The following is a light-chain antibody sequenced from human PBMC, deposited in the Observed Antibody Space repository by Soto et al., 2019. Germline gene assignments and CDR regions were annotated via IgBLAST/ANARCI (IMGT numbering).Light chain of an antibody. Sequence: EIVLTQSPATLSSSPGERATLSCRASRSVRSYLAWYQQKPGQAPRLLIYDASNRAAGIPARFSGSGSETDFTLTISNLEPEDFAVYYCQQRYEWPPITFGQGTRLEIK. V-gene: IGKV3-11*01. J-gene: IGKJ5*01. CDR3: QQRYEWPPIT. CDR1: RSVRSY. CDR2: DAS.